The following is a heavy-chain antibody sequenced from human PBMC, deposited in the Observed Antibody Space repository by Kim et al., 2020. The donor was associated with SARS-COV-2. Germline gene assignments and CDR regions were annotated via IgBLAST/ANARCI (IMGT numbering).Heavy chain of an antibody. V-gene: IGHV3-23*01. CDR3: AKDKGPGDPPNYGSGSYFQHDAFDI. Sequence: GGSLRLSCAASGFTFSSYAMSWVRQAPGKGLEWFSAISGSGGSTYYADSVKGRFTISRDNSKNTLYLQMNSLRAEDTAVYYCAKDKGPGDPPNYGSGSYFQHDAFDIWGQGTMVTVSS. CDR2: ISGSGGST. J-gene: IGHJ3*02. CDR1: GFTFSSYA. D-gene: IGHD3-10*01.